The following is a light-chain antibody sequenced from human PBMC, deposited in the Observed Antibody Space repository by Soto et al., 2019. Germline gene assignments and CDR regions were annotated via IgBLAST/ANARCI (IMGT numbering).Light chain of an antibody. Sequence: QSVLTQPPSVSGAPGQRVTISCTGSNSNIGAGYDVHWYQQLPGTAPKLLIYANNNRPSGVPDRFSGSKSGTSASLAITGLQAEDEADYYCQSYDNTLSASGVFGGGTKLTVL. J-gene: IGLJ2*01. V-gene: IGLV1-40*01. CDR2: ANN. CDR3: QSYDNTLSASGV. CDR1: NSNIGAGYD.